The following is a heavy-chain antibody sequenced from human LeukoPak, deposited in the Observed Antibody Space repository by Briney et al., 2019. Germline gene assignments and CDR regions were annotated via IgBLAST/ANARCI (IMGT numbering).Heavy chain of an antibody. V-gene: IGHV3-30-3*01. J-gene: IGHJ4*02. CDR1: GFTFSSYA. CDR3: ARDSGSGYWVDY. Sequence: PGRSLRLSCAASGFTFSSYAMHWVRQAPGKGLEWVAVISYDGSNKYYADSVKGRFTISRDNSKNTLYLQMNSLRAEDTAVYYCARDSGSGYWVDYWGQGTLVTVSS. CDR2: ISYDGSNK. D-gene: IGHD3-3*01.